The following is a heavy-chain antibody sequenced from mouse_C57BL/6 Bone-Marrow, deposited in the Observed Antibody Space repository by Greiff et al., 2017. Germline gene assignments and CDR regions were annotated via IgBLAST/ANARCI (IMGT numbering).Heavy chain of an antibody. CDR2: IYPRSGNT. D-gene: IGHD2-2*01. CDR3: ARGGYPWFAY. Sequence: VQLQQSGAELARPGASVKLSCTASGYTFTSYGISWVKQSTGQGLEWIGEIYPRSGNTYYNEKFKGKATLTADKSSSPAYMELRSLTSEDSAVYFCARGGYPWFAYWGQGTLVTVSA. V-gene: IGHV1-81*01. J-gene: IGHJ3*01. CDR1: GYTFTSYG.